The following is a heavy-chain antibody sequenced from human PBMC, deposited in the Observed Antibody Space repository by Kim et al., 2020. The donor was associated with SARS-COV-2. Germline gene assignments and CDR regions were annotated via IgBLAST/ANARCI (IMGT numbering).Heavy chain of an antibody. V-gene: IGHV4-34*01. D-gene: IGHD5-12*01. Sequence: SETLSLTCAVYGGSFSGYYWSWIRQPPGKGLEWIGEINHSGSTNYNPSLKSRVTISVDTSKNQFSLKLSSVTAADTAVYYCARGQTVPAALWAPLSGYSGPPPHYYFDYWGQGTLVTVSS. CDR1: GGSFSGYY. J-gene: IGHJ4*02. CDR3: ARGQTVPAALWAPLSGYSGPPPHYYFDY. CDR2: INHSGST.